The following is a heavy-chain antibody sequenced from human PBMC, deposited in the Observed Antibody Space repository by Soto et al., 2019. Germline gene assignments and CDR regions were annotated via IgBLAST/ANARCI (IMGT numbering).Heavy chain of an antibody. D-gene: IGHD6-19*01. V-gene: IGHV2-70*11. J-gene: IGHJ4*01. CDR2: IDWDDDR. CDR1: GFSLSTSGMG. CDR3: ARIPKYSNGWYYFDY. Sequence: GSGPTLVNPTQTLTLACRFSGFSLSTSGMGVSWIRQPPGKALEWLARIDWDDDRYYSTSLKTRLTISKDTSKNQVVLTMTNMDPVDAATYYCARIPKYSNGWYYFDYWGHGTLVTVS.